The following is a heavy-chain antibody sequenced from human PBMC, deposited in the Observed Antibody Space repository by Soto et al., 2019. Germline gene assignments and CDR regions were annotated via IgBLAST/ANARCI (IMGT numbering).Heavy chain of an antibody. D-gene: IGHD3-10*01. CDR1: GFTLGRYD. Sequence: GGSLRLSCAASGFTLGRYDMSWVRQAPGKGLEWVSAVSPNGQGIYYADSVRGRFTISRDFSKNTVFLHMDSLRAEDTAVYYCAKDRDYPRDYFHYWGQGTLVTV. CDR2: VSPNGQGI. CDR3: AKDRDYPRDYFHY. J-gene: IGHJ4*02. V-gene: IGHV3-23*01.